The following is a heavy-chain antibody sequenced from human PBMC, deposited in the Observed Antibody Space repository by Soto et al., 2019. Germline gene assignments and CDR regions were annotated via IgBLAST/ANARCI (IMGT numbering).Heavy chain of an antibody. V-gene: IGHV4-30-2*01. CDR1: GGSISSGGYS. CDR3: ARGQVVAAQH. D-gene: IGHD2-15*01. CDR2: IYHSGST. J-gene: IGHJ4*02. Sequence: QVQLQESDSGLVKPSQTLSLTCAVSGGSISSGGYSWSWIRQPPGKGLEWIGYIYHSGSTYYNPSLKSRVTISVDRSKNQFSLKLSSVTAADTAVYYCARGQVVAAQHWGQGTLVTVSS.